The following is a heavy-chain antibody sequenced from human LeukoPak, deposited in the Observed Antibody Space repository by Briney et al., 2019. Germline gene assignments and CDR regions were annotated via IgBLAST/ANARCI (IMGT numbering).Heavy chain of an antibody. V-gene: IGHV3-7*01. D-gene: IGHD6-19*01. CDR3: ARDPTSGWYDY. CDR1: GFTFGSYW. Sequence: PGGSLRLSCAASGFTFGSYWMSWVRQAPGKGLEWVANIKQDGSEKYYVDSVKGRFTISRDNAKNSLYLQMNSLRAEDTAVYYCARDPTSGWYDYWGQGTLVTVSS. J-gene: IGHJ4*02. CDR2: IKQDGSEK.